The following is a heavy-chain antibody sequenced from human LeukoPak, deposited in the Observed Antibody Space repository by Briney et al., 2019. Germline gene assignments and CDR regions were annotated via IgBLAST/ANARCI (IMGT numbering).Heavy chain of an antibody. D-gene: IGHD6-6*01. CDR1: GFTFDDYA. J-gene: IGHJ5*02. Sequence: GGSLRLSCAASGFTFDDYAMHWVRHAPGKGLEWVSGISWNSGSIGYADSVKGRFTISRDNAKNSLYLQMNSLRAEDTALYYCAKTAARGFYGWFNPWGQGTLVTVSS. CDR2: ISWNSGSI. CDR3: AKTAARGFYGWFNP. V-gene: IGHV3-9*01.